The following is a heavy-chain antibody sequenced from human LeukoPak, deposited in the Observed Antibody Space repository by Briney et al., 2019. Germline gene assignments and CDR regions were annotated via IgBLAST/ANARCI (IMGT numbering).Heavy chain of an antibody. CDR3: TTGTQDY. CDR2: IESKTDGGTT. Sequence: GGSLRLSCAASGFTFSNAWMSWVRQAPGKGLEWVGRIESKTDGGTTDYAAPVKGRFTISRDDSKNTLYLQMNSLKTEDTAVYYCTTGTQDYWGQGTLATVSS. V-gene: IGHV3-15*04. J-gene: IGHJ4*02. D-gene: IGHD3-10*01. CDR1: GFTFSNAW.